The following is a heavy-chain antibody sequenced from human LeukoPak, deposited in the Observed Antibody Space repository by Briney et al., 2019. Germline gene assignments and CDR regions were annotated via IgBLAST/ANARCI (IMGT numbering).Heavy chain of an antibody. J-gene: IGHJ4*02. CDR1: GFTFSSYS. CDR3: AKDSGSGSYLGYFDY. CDR2: ISSSSSTI. V-gene: IGHV3-48*01. Sequence: GGSLRLSCAASGFTFSSYSMNWVRQAPGKGLEWVSCISSSSSTIYYADSVKGRFTISRDNSKNTLYLQMNSLRAEDTAVYYCAKDSGSGSYLGYFDYWGQGTLVTVSS. D-gene: IGHD1-26*01.